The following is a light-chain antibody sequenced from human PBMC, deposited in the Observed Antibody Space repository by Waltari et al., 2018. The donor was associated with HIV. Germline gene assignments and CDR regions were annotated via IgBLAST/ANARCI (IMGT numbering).Light chain of an antibody. Sequence: EIVLTQSPGTLSLSPGERATLSCRASQSLSSRCLAWYQHKPGQAPRLLVYGVSSRATGIPDRFSGSGSGTDFTLIISSLEPEDSAVYDCQQYDKSPNTFGQGTKLEIK. CDR3: QQYDKSPNT. V-gene: IGKV3-20*01. CDR1: QSLSSRC. J-gene: IGKJ2*01. CDR2: GVS.